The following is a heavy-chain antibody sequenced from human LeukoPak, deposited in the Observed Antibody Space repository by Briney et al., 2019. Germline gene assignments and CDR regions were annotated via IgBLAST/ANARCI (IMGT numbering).Heavy chain of an antibody. CDR1: GFAFGSYG. J-gene: IGHJ4*02. CDR3: AREAAWGQWYFDY. CDR2: VEDDGNHK. Sequence: PGGSLRLSCAASGFAFGSYGMQWVRQAPAKWPEWVAFVEDDGNHKVYADSAKGRFTIYRDNSKNTLYLQMDSLRAEDTAVYYCAREAAWGQWYFDYWGQGTLVTVSS. D-gene: IGHD2-15*01. V-gene: IGHV3-30*03.